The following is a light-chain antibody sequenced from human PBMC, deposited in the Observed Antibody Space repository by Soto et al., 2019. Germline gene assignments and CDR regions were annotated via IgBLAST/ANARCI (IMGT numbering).Light chain of an antibody. CDR3: QQYGSLYT. CDR1: QSVRSNF. J-gene: IGKJ2*01. Sequence: EIVLTQSPGTLSLSPGDTATLSCRASQSVRSNFLAWYQHKPGQAPRLLIHDAYSRATGIPDRFSGSGSDRDFTLTISRLEPEDFAVYYCQQYGSLYTFGQGTKLEIK. CDR2: DAY. V-gene: IGKV3-20*01.